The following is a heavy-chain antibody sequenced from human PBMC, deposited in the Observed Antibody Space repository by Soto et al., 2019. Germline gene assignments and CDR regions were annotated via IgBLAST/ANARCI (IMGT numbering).Heavy chain of an antibody. Sequence: QVQLQESGPGLVKPSETLSLTCTVSSGSISIYSWSWIRQPPGKGLEWIGYVSYSGSTNYNPSLKSRVTTSVDTSKNQFSLKLSSVTAADTAVYYCARTSYQLLMFDYWGQGTLVTVSS. CDR1: SGSISIYS. CDR2: VSYSGST. J-gene: IGHJ4*02. D-gene: IGHD2-2*01. CDR3: ARTSYQLLMFDY. V-gene: IGHV4-59*01.